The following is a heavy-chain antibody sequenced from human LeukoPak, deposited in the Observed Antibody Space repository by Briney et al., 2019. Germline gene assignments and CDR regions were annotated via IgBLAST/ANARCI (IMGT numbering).Heavy chain of an antibody. CDR1: GFTVSSNY. Sequence: GGSLRLSCAASGFTVSSNYMSWVRRAPGKGLEWVSVIYSGGSTYYADSVKGRFTISRDNSKNTLYLQMNSLRAEDTAVYYCARDGHEWELDGMDVWGQGTTVTVSS. CDR2: IYSGGST. D-gene: IGHD1-26*01. CDR3: ARDGHEWELDGMDV. V-gene: IGHV3-53*01. J-gene: IGHJ6*02.